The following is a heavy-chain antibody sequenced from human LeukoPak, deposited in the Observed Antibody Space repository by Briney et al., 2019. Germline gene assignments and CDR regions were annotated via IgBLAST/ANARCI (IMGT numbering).Heavy chain of an antibody. J-gene: IGHJ4*02. D-gene: IGHD4-11*01. V-gene: IGHV1-69*05. CDR1: GGTFSSYA. Sequence: GASVKVSCKASGGTFSSYAISWVRQAPGQGLEWMGGIIPIFGTANYAQKFQGRVTITTDESTSTAYMELSSLRAEDTAVYYCAKGKGMVYNNYCFDCWGQGSLVTVSS. CDR3: AKGKGMVYNNYCFDC. CDR2: IIPIFGTA.